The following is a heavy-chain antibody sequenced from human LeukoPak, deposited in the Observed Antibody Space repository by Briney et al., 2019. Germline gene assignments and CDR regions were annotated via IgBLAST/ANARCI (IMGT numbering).Heavy chain of an antibody. CDR2: IKQDGSEK. J-gene: IGHJ4*02. CDR1: GFTFSSYW. CDR3: ARDRRESKYGSDHPNYFDY. Sequence: PGGSLRLSCAASGFTFSSYWMSWVRQAPGKGLEWVANIKQDGSEKYYVDSVKGRFTISRDNSKNTLYLQMNSLRAEDTAVYYCARDRRESKYGSDHPNYFDYWGQGTLVTVSS. D-gene: IGHD3-10*01. V-gene: IGHV3-7*01.